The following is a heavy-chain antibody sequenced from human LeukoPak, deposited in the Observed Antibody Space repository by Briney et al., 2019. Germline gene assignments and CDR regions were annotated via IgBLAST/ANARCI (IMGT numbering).Heavy chain of an antibody. CDR1: DASITSCCYY. CDR3: ARHTRGNNWFDP. V-gene: IGHV4-39*01. Sequence: PSDTLSLTCTVSDASITSCCYYCDRTRQSPGKGLEWIGEINSKGGTYYNPSLKSRVTMSGDTSKNQFSLKLSSVSAAHTAVYYCARHTRGNNWFDPWGQGTLVTVSS. J-gene: IGHJ5*02. CDR2: INSKGGT. D-gene: IGHD1-1*01.